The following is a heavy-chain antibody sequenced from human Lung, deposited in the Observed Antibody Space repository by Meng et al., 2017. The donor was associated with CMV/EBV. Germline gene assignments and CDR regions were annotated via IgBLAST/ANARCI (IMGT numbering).Heavy chain of an antibody. CDR3: ARVRTPPKAAAGDY. CDR1: GYTFTSYG. Sequence: SXXVSXXASGYTFTSYGISWVRQAPGQGLEWMGWISAYNGNTNYAQKLQGRVTMTTDTSTSTAYMELRSLRSDDTAVYYCARVRTPPKAAAGDYWGQGTLVTV. D-gene: IGHD6-13*01. J-gene: IGHJ4*02. V-gene: IGHV1-18*01. CDR2: ISAYNGNT.